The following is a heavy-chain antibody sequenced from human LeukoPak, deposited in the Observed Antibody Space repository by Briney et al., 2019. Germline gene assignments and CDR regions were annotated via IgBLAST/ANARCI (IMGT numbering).Heavy chain of an antibody. J-gene: IGHJ4*01. CDR1: GGSISSSYMY. CDR2: IYYSGST. V-gene: IGHV4-39*01. Sequence: PSETLTLSCTVSGGSISSSYMYWGCIRQPPGKGLELIGSIYYSGSTYYNPSLRSRVTMSVDTSKNQFSLKMSSVTAADTAVYHCAGRLVITVFDYWGERWLLTVSS. CDR3: AGRLVITVFDY. D-gene: IGHD4/OR15-4a*01.